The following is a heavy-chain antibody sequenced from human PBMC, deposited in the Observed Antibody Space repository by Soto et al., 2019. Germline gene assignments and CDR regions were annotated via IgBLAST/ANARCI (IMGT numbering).Heavy chain of an antibody. V-gene: IGHV1-46*01. D-gene: IGHD6-25*01. J-gene: IGHJ4*02. CDR2: INPTGGST. Sequence: QVHLVQPGAEVKKPGASVKVSCKASGYTFINYYIHWVRQAPGHGLEWMAIINPTGGSTNYAQKFQGRLTLTMDTSMTTVYMELSSLTSEDTAIYYCARHLAADDVWGQGTLVTVSS. CDR3: ARHLAADDV. CDR1: GYTFINYY.